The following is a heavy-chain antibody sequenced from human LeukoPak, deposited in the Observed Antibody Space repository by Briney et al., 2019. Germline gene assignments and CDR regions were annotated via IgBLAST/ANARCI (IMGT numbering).Heavy chain of an antibody. Sequence: GASVKVSCKASGYTFISYAMNWVRQAPGQGLEWMGWINTNTGNPTYAQGFTGRFAFSLDTSVSMAHLQISSLKAEDTAVYYCARISGWYFHYWGQGTLVTVSS. CDR2: INTNTGNP. V-gene: IGHV7-4-1*04. CDR1: GYTFISYA. CDR3: ARISGWYFHY. J-gene: IGHJ4*02. D-gene: IGHD6-19*01.